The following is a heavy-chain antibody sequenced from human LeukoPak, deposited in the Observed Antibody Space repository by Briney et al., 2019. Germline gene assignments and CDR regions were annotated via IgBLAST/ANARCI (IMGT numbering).Heavy chain of an antibody. CDR2: IRSKGYGGTT. CDR3: TRDLKDGNRGY. V-gene: IGHV3-49*03. J-gene: IGHJ1*01. D-gene: IGHD4-23*01. Sequence: PGGSLRLSCTASGFTVGDFAMSWFRQAPGKGLEWVGIIRSKGYGGTTEYAASVKGRFTISRDDSKSIAYLQMNSLKTEDTAVYYCTRDLKDGNRGYWGQGTLVTVSS. CDR1: GFTVGDFA.